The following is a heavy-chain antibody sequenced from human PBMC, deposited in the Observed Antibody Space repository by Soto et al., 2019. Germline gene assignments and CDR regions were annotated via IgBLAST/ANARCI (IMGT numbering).Heavy chain of an antibody. Sequence: PSETLSLTCTVSGGSISSYYWSWIRQPPGKGLEWIGYIYYSGSTNYNPSLKSRVTISVDTSKNQFSLKLSSVTAADTAVYYCARRGSGWLNNWFDPWGQGTLVTVSS. CDR2: IYYSGST. CDR1: GGSISSYY. V-gene: IGHV4-59*01. J-gene: IGHJ5*02. D-gene: IGHD6-19*01. CDR3: ARRGSGWLNNWFDP.